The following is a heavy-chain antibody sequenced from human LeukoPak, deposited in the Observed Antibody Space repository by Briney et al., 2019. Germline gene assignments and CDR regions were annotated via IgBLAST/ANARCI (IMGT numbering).Heavy chain of an antibody. CDR2: IAGNDSPT. CDR3: ARGATRATRHFDV. Sequence: GGSLRLSCVASGFTFSSYSLAWVRQTPGKGLAWVSIIAGNDSPTFYADSVEGRFTISRDNSKNMGYLQMNSLRVEDSGVYFCARGATRATRHFDVWGRGTLVTVSS. V-gene: IGHV3-23*01. D-gene: IGHD2-2*01. J-gene: IGHJ2*01. CDR1: GFTFSSYS.